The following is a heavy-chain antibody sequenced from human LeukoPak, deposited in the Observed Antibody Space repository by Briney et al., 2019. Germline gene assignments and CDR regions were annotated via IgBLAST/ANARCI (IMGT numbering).Heavy chain of an antibody. D-gene: IGHD5-12*01. CDR3: ARALGPYSGYDSYYFDY. J-gene: IGHJ4*02. Sequence: GASVKVSCKASGYTFTGYYMHWVRQAPGQGLEWMGWINPNSGGTNYAQKFQGRVTMTRDTSTSTAYMELSRLRSDDTAVYYCARALGPYSGYDSYYFDYWGQGTLVTVSS. V-gene: IGHV1-2*02. CDR2: INPNSGGT. CDR1: GYTFTGYY.